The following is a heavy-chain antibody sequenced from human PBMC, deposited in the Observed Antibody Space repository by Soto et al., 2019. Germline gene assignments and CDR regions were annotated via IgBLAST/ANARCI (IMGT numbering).Heavy chain of an antibody. D-gene: IGHD6-19*01. V-gene: IGHV3-7*01. CDR3: ARGTGAAVAADY. CDR1: GFTFSSYW. Sequence: EVQLVESGGGLVQPGGSLRLSCAASGFTFSSYWMSWVRQAPGKGLEWVANIKQDGSEKFYVDSVKGRFTIFRDNAKNSLYLQMNSLRAEDTAVYYCARGTGAAVAADYWGQGTLVTVSS. CDR2: IKQDGSEK. J-gene: IGHJ4*02.